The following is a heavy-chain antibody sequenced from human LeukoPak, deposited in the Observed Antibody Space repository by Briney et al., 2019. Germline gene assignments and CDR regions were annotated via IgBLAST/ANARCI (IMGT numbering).Heavy chain of an antibody. Sequence: GSSVKVSCKASGGTFSSYAISWVRQAPGQGLEWMGIINPSGGSTSYAQKFQGRVTMTRDTSTSTVYMELSSLRSEDTAVYYCARDLTTSPLDYWGQGTLVTVSS. D-gene: IGHD2/OR15-2a*01. CDR3: ARDLTTSPLDY. CDR2: INPSGGST. V-gene: IGHV1-46*01. CDR1: GGTFSSYA. J-gene: IGHJ4*02.